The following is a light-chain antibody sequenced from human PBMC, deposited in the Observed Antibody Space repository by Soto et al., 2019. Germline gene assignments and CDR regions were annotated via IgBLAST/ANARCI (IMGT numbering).Light chain of an antibody. V-gene: IGKV3-20*01. Sequence: EIVLTQSPGTLSLSPGERATLSCRASQSISSSYLAWYQQKPGQAPRLLIFGASNRATGIPDRFSGSGSGTDFTLNISRLEAEDFAVYYCQQYGSSSFTFGPGTKVDIK. J-gene: IGKJ3*01. CDR2: GAS. CDR1: QSISSSY. CDR3: QQYGSSSFT.